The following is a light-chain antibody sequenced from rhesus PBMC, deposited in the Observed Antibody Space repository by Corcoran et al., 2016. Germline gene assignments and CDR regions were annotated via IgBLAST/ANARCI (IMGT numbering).Light chain of an antibody. CDR2: AAS. CDR1: QTISSH. J-gene: IGKJ2*01. CDR3: QQHNSHPYS. V-gene: IGKV1S5*01. Sequence: DIQMTQSPSSLSASVGDRVTITCRASQTISSHLAWYQQKPGKVPKLLIYAASSLESGVPSRFSGSGSGTEFTLTISSLQPEDFATYYCQQHNSHPYSFGQGTKVGIK.